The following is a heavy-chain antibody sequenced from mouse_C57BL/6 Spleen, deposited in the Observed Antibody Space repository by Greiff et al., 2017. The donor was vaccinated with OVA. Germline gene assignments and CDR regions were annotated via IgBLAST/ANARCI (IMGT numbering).Heavy chain of an antibody. V-gene: IGHV1-52*01. CDR1: GYTFTSYW. J-gene: IGHJ2*01. CDR2: IDPSDSET. D-gene: IGHD2-5*01. CDR3: AREASYYSNSFDY. Sequence: QVQLQQPGAELVRPGSSVKLSCKASGYTFTSYWMHWVKQRPIQGLEWIGNIDPSDSETHYNQKFKDKATLTVDKSSSTAYMQLSSLTSEDSAVYYCAREASYYSNSFDYWGQGTTLKVSS.